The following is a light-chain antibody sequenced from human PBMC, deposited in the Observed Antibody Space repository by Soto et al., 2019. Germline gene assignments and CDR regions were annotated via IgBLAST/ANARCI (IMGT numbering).Light chain of an antibody. CDR1: QSFAINY. V-gene: IGKV3-20*01. J-gene: IGKJ1*01. CDR2: GAS. CDR3: QQYGGPWT. Sequence: ENVLTQSPGPLSLSPGERATPSCRASQSFAINYLAWHHQKPGQAPRLLTFGASSRASGIPDRFSGSGSGTDFTLTISRLEPEDSAVYYCQQYGGPWTFGQGTKVEIK.